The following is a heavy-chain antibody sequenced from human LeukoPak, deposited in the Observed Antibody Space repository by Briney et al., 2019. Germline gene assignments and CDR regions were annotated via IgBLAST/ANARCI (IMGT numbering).Heavy chain of an antibody. D-gene: IGHD6-13*01. CDR1: GYGFTSYW. J-gene: IGHJ4*02. CDR3: ARPAGYSSSWYYFDY. CDR2: IYPGDSDT. Sequence: GESLKISCKGSGYGFTSYWIGWVRQMPGKGLEWMGIIYPGDSDTRYSPSFQGQVTISADKSISTAYLQWSSLKASDTAMYYCARPAGYSSSWYYFDYWGQGTLVTVSS. V-gene: IGHV5-51*01.